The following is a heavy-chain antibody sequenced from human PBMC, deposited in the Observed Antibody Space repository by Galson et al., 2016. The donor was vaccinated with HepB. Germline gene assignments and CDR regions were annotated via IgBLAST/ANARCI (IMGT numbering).Heavy chain of an antibody. CDR2: VSGSGGGA. J-gene: IGHJ4*02. Sequence: SLRLSCAASGFLFSNYALTWVRQSPERGLEWVSAVSGSGGGAYYADTVKGRFTISRNKSKNTLYLQMNSLTVADTAIYYFVTDKYCSGGKGHHLAVWGQGTLVTVSS. CDR3: VTDKYCSGGKGHHLAV. CDR1: GFLFSNYA. V-gene: IGHV3-23*01. D-gene: IGHD2-15*01.